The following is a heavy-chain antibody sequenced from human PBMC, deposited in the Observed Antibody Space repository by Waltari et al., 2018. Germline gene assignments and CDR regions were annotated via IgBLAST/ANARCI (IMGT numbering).Heavy chain of an antibody. CDR2: IYYSGST. D-gene: IGHD1-26*01. Sequence: QVQLQESGPGLVKPSQTLSLTCTVSGGSISSGGYYWSWIRQHPGKGLEWIGYIYYSGSTYYNPSLKIRVTISVDTSKNQFSLKLSSVTAADTAVYYCARVPKVGATTRAFDIWGQGTMVTVSS. CDR3: ARVPKVGATTRAFDI. CDR1: GGSISSGGYY. V-gene: IGHV4-31*03. J-gene: IGHJ3*02.